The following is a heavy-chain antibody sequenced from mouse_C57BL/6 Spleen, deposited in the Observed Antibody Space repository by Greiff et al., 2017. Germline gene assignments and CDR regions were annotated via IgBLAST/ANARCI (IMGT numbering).Heavy chain of an antibody. CDR2: ISSGGSYT. D-gene: IGHD1-1*01. J-gene: IGHJ1*03. Sequence: DVMLVESGGDLVKPGGSLKLSCAASGFTFSSYGMSWVRQTPDKRLEWVATISSGGSYTYYPDRVKGRFTISRDNAKNTLYLQMSSLKSEDTAMYYCARHRDYYGSSYVGYFDVWGTGTTVTVSS. CDR1: GFTFSSYG. CDR3: ARHRDYYGSSYVGYFDV. V-gene: IGHV5-6*02.